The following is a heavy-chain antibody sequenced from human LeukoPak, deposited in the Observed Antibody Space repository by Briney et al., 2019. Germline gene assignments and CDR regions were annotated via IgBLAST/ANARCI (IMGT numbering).Heavy chain of an antibody. CDR3: TRGRNSAFDY. D-gene: IGHD1-14*01. J-gene: IGHJ4*02. CDR1: GGSISGSYY. V-gene: IGHV4-4*07. CDR2: ISTSGST. Sequence: SETLSLTCTVSGGSISGSYYWTWIRPPAGKGLEWIGRISTSGSTNYDPSLKSRVTISVDKSNNQFSLMLSSVTAADTAVYYCTRGRNSAFDYWGQGTLVTVSS.